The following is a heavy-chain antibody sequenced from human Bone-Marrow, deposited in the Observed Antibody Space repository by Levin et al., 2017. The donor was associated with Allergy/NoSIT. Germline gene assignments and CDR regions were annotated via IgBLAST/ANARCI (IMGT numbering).Heavy chain of an antibody. CDR2: IKPDGSEK. CDR1: GFTFSEYW. CDR3: AREMKWMANFEY. V-gene: IGHV3-7*01. J-gene: IGHJ4*02. D-gene: IGHD6-19*01. Sequence: ASVKVSCTASGFTFSEYWMSWVRQAPGKGLEWVANIKPDGSEKYYVDSVKGRFTISRDNAQSSLYLQMNSLRAEDTAAYYCAREMKWMANFEYWGQGTLVTVSS.